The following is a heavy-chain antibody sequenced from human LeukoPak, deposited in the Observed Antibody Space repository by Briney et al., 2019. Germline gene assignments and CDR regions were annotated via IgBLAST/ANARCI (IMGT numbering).Heavy chain of an antibody. Sequence: ASVKVSCKASGYTFTSYDINWVRQATGQGLEWMGWMNPNSGNTGYAQKFQGRVTMTRNTSISTAYMELSSLRSEDTAVYYCARPGYYYYYMDVWGEGTTVTVSS. J-gene: IGHJ6*03. CDR3: ARPGYYYYYMDV. CDR1: GYTFTSYD. CDR2: MNPNSGNT. V-gene: IGHV1-8*01.